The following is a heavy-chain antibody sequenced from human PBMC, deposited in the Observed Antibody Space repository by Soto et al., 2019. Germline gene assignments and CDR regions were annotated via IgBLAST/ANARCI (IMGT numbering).Heavy chain of an antibody. D-gene: IGHD2-15*01. J-gene: IGHJ4*02. CDR3: ARSVVMVVVAPVSVLGY. V-gene: IGHV1-2*02. Sequence: ASVKVSCKTSGYTFTGNYIHWVRQAPGQGLEWMGWLNPQSGGTNYAQKFQGRVTMTRDTSISTAYMELTRLTSEDTAVYFCARSVVMVVVAPVSVLGYWAQGTLVTVSS. CDR1: GYTFTGNY. CDR2: LNPQSGGT.